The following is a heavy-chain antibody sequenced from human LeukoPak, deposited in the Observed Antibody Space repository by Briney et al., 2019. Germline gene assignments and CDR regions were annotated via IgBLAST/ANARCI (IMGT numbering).Heavy chain of an antibody. Sequence: EAGGSLRLSCAASGFTFSSYAMSWVRQAPGKGLEWVSAISGSGGSTYYADSVKGRFTISRDNSKNTLYLQMNSLRAEDTAVYYCAKGYDILTGYYLDYWGQGTLVTVSS. CDR2: ISGSGGST. CDR1: GFTFSSYA. D-gene: IGHD3-9*01. J-gene: IGHJ4*02. CDR3: AKGYDILTGYYLDY. V-gene: IGHV3-23*01.